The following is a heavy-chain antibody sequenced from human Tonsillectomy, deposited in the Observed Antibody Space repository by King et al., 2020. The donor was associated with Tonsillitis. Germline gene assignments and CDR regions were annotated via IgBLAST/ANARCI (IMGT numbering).Heavy chain of an antibody. D-gene: IGHD2-2*01. CDR2: IKSKTDGGTT. Sequence: VQLVESGGGLVKPGGSLRLSCAASGFTFSNAWMSWVRQAPGKGLEWVGRIKSKTDGGTTDYAAPVKGRFTISRDDSKNTLYLQMNSLKTEDTAVYYCTTDAGIIVVESPHPDFDYWGQGTLVTVSS. J-gene: IGHJ4*02. V-gene: IGHV3-15*01. CDR1: GFTFSNAW. CDR3: TTDAGIIVVESPHPDFDY.